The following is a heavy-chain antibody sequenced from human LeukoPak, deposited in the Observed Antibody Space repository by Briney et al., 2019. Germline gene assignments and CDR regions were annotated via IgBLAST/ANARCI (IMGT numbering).Heavy chain of an antibody. CDR1: GFTFDDYG. J-gene: IGHJ3*02. Sequence: GGSLRLSCAASGFTFDDYGMTWVRQAPGKGLEWVSGINWNGGSTGYADSVKGRFTISRDNAKNSLYLQMNSLRAEDTAVYYCARGYPLPIERGSHGKSAFDIWGQGTMVTVSS. CDR3: ARGYPLPIERGSHGKSAFDI. D-gene: IGHD3-16*01. CDR2: INWNGGST. V-gene: IGHV3-20*04.